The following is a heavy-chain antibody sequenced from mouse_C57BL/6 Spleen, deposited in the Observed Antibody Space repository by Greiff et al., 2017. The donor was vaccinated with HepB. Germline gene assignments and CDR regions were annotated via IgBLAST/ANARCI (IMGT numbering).Heavy chain of an antibody. J-gene: IGHJ4*01. CDR2: IRSKSNNYAT. CDR3: VRHISYDYGSNAMDY. Sequence: EVKLMESGGGLVQPKGSLKLSCAASGFSFNTYAMNWVRQAPGKGLEWVARIRSKSNNYATYYADSVKDRFTISRDDSESMLYLQMNNLKTEDTAMYYCVRHISYDYGSNAMDYWGQGTSVTVSS. D-gene: IGHD2-4*01. V-gene: IGHV10-1*01. CDR1: GFSFNTYA.